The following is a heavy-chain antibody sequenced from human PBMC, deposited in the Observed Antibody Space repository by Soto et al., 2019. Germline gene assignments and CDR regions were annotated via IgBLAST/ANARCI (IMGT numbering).Heavy chain of an antibody. J-gene: IGHJ4*02. CDR2: ISDSSSTI. V-gene: IGHV3-48*02. Sequence: EVQLVESGGGLVQPGGSLRLSCAASGFTFGSCSMNWVRQAPGKRLEWVSYISDSSSTIYYADSVKGRFTISRDNAKNSLYLQMNSLRDEDTAVYYCATYGASAHIYGYFDYWGQGTLVTVSS. D-gene: IGHD5-18*01. CDR1: GFTFGSCS. CDR3: ATYGASAHIYGYFDY.